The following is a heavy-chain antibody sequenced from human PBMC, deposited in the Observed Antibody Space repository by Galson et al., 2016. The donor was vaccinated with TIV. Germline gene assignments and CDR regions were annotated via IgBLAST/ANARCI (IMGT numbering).Heavy chain of an antibody. CDR1: GASISSDYFP. Sequence: TLSLTCTVSGASISSDYFPWSWIRQSPGQGLEWIGCIYDSGTTRYNPSLWSRLSISRDTSKNQFSLTLTSVTAADTAVYYCATYIVGAGGRGDWGQGTLGTVSS. V-gene: IGHV4-30-4*01. J-gene: IGHJ4*02. D-gene: IGHD1-26*01. CDR3: ATYIVGAGGRGD. CDR2: IYDSGTT.